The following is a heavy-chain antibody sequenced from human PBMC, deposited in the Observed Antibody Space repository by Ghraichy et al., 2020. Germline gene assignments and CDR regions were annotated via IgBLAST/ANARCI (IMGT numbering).Heavy chain of an antibody. J-gene: IGHJ6*02. CDR1: GGSISSYY. Sequence: SETLSLTCTVSGGSISSYYWSWIRQPPGKGLEWIGYIYYSGSTNYNPSLKSRVTISVDTSKNQFSLKLSSVTAADTAVYYCARVWKYYDFWNPERYYYGMDVWGQGTTVTVSS. V-gene: IGHV4-59*01. CDR2: IYYSGST. D-gene: IGHD3-3*01. CDR3: ARVWKYYDFWNPERYYYGMDV.